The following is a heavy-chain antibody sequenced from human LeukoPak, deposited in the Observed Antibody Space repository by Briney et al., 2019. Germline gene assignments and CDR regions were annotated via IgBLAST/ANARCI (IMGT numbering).Heavy chain of an antibody. CDR2: IYHSGST. CDR3: ARGGGIAAAESYYFDY. CDR1: GYSISSGYY. V-gene: IGHV4-38-2*02. D-gene: IGHD6-13*01. Sequence: PSETLSLTCTVSGYSISSGYYWGWIRQPPGRGLEWIGSIYHSGSTYYNPSLKRRVTISVDTSKNQFSLKLSSVTAADTAVYYCARGGGIAAAESYYFDYWGQGTLVTVSS. J-gene: IGHJ4*02.